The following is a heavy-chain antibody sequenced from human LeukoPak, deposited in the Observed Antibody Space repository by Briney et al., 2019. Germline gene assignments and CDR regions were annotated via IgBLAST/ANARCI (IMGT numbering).Heavy chain of an antibody. CDR1: GGSFSGYY. V-gene: IGHV4-34*01. J-gene: IGHJ4*02. Sequence: SETLSLTCAVYGGSFSGYYWSWIRQPPGKGLEWIGEINHSGSTSYNPSLKSRVTISVDTSKNQFSLKLSSVTAADTAVYYCASRAITMVRGVITHWGQGTLVTVSS. CDR2: INHSGST. D-gene: IGHD3-10*01. CDR3: ASRAITMVRGVITH.